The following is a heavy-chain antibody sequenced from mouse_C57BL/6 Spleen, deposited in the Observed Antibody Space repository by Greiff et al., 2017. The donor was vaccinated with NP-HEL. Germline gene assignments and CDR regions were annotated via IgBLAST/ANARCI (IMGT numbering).Heavy chain of an antibody. CDR2: INPSTGGT. CDR3: ARSYDYDAGFAY. J-gene: IGHJ3*01. CDR1: GYSFTGYY. Sequence: VQLQQSGPELVKPGASVKISCKASGYSFTGYYMNWVKQSPEKSLEWIGEINPSTGGTTYNQKFKAKATLTVDKSSSTAYMQLKSLTSEDSAVYYCARSYDYDAGFAYWGQGTLVTVSA. V-gene: IGHV1-42*01. D-gene: IGHD2-4*01.